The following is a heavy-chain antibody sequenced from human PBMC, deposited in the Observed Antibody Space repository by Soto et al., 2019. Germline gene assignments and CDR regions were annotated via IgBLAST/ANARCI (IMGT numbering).Heavy chain of an antibody. CDR2: ISSSGSAI. J-gene: IGHJ4*02. CDR1: GFTFSTYD. CDR3: ARESPALDY. V-gene: IGHV3-48*02. Sequence: EVQLVESGGGLVQPGGSLRLSCTASGFTFSTYDMNWVRQAPGKGLEWVAYISSSGSAIYYADSVKGRFAISRDNAETSLYLQMNRLRDEDTSVYYCARESPALDYWGQGTLVTVSS.